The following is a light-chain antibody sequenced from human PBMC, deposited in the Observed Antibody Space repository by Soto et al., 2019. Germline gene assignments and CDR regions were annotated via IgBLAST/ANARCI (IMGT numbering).Light chain of an antibody. CDR1: QSVADNY. Sequence: EIVLTQSPGTLSLSPGERATLSCRASQSVADNYLAWYQQKPGQPPRLLIYAASRRAAGIPDTFSGSGSGTDFTLTITRLEPEDFALYYCQQYGHSPRTFGQGTKVDI. CDR2: AAS. CDR3: QQYGHSPRT. J-gene: IGKJ1*01. V-gene: IGKV3-20*01.